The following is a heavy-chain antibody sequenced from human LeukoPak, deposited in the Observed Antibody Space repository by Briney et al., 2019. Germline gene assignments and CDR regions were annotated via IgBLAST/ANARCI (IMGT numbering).Heavy chain of an antibody. D-gene: IGHD3-10*01. V-gene: IGHV1-69*04. CDR2: IIPILGIA. Sequence: SVKVSCKASGGTFSSYAISWVRQAPGQGLEWMGRIIPILGIANYAQKFQGRVTITADKSTSTAYMELSSLRSEDTAVYYCARDLTMVRGGRPYYYYGMDVWGQGTTVTVSS. CDR3: ARDLTMVRGGRPYYYYGMDV. J-gene: IGHJ6*02. CDR1: GGTFSSYA.